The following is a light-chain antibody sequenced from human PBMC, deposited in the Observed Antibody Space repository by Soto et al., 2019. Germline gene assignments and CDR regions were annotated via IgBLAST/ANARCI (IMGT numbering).Light chain of an antibody. CDR2: GNN. J-gene: IGLJ1*01. V-gene: IGLV1-40*01. Sequence: QSALTQPPSVSGAPGRRVTISCTGSSSNIGAGYDAHWYQQLPGTAPKLLIYGNNNRPSGVPDRFSGSKSGSSASLAITGLQAEDEADYYCQSTSLSGFHVFGSGTKVTVL. CDR1: SSNIGAGYD. CDR3: QSTSLSGFHV.